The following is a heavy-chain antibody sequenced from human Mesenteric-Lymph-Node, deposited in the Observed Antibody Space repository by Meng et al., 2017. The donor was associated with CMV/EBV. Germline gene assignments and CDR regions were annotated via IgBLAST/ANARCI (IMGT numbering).Heavy chain of an antibody. J-gene: IGHJ4*02. Sequence: GGSLRLSCAASGVSFSSYGMHWVRQAPGKGLEWVAFIRYDGSNENYADSVKGRFTISRDNSKNTLYLQMNSPRAEDTAVYYCAKGDYYGSGGYTLFDYWGQGTLVTVSS. D-gene: IGHD3-10*01. CDR2: IRYDGSNE. CDR3: AKGDYYGSGGYTLFDY. CDR1: GVSFSSYG. V-gene: IGHV3-30*02.